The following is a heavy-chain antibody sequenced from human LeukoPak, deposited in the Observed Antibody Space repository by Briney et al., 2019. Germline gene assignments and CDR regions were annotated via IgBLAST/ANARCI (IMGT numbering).Heavy chain of an antibody. J-gene: IGHJ3*02. CDR1: GFTFSSYS. CDR3: AREGTFTLGAFDI. Sequence: PGGSLRLSCAASGFTFSSYSMNWVRQAPGKGLEWVSSISSSSSYIYYADSVKGRFTISRGNAKNSLYLQMNSLRAEDTAVYYCAREGTFTLGAFDIWGQGTMVTVSS. CDR2: ISSSSSYI. V-gene: IGHV3-21*01.